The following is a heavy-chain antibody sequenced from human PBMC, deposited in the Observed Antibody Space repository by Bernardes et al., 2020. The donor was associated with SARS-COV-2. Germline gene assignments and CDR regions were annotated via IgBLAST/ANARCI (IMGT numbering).Heavy chain of an antibody. CDR1: GYSFSSYA. D-gene: IGHD4-17*01. CDR3: ARSRDYGDFGGILRGYYFDY. V-gene: IGHV3-23*01. CDR2: ISGSASSP. J-gene: IGHJ4*02. Sequence: GGSLRLSCAASGYSFSSYAMTWVRQAPGKGLVWVSAISGSASSPYYADSLKGRFTISRDNSKNTLYLQMNSLRAEDTAVYYCARSRDYGDFGGILRGYYFDYWGQGTLVTVSS.